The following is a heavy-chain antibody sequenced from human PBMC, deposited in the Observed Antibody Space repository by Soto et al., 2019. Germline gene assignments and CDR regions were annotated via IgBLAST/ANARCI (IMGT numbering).Heavy chain of an antibody. Sequence: QITLKESGPTLVKPTQALTLTCTFSGFSLSTSGVGVGWIRQPPGKVLEWLALIYWDDDKRYSPALKSRLTITKDTSKNLVVLRMTNMDPVDTATYFCAKSRDAYIQFDYWGQGTPVTVSS. J-gene: IGHJ4*02. CDR1: GFSLSTSGVG. D-gene: IGHD2-2*01. CDR3: AKSRDAYIQFDY. CDR2: IYWDDDK. V-gene: IGHV2-5*02.